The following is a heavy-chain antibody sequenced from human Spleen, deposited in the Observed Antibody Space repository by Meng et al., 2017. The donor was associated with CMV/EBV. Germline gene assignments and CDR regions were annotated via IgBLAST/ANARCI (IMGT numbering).Heavy chain of an antibody. CDR1: GLTFSRYA. J-gene: IGHJ5*02. Sequence: GESLKISCAASGLTFSRYAMHWVRQAPGKGLEWVAVISFDGSNKYYADSVKVRFTISRDNSKNTLYLQMNSLKSEDTATYYCAKDWRVGFTTWGWFDPWGQGTLVTVSS. CDR3: AKDWRVGFTTWGWFDP. V-gene: IGHV3-30*04. D-gene: IGHD2-2*01. CDR2: ISFDGSNK.